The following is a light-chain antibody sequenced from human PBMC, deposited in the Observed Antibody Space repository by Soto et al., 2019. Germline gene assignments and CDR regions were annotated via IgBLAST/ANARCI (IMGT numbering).Light chain of an antibody. Sequence: EIVLTQSPGTLSLSPGERATLSCRASQSVSSTYLSWYQHTTSQAPRLLIYGASNGATGIPDRFSGSGSVTDFTLTISILEPEDLALYYCQQYGSSPDTFGQGTKLEIK. CDR2: GAS. J-gene: IGKJ2*01. CDR3: QQYGSSPDT. CDR1: QSVSSTY. V-gene: IGKV3-20*01.